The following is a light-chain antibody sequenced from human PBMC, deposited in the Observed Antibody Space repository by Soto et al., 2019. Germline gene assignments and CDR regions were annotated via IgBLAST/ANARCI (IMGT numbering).Light chain of an antibody. V-gene: IGLV2-11*01. CDR2: DAT. CDR3: CSFAVTNSLI. CDR1: INDVGAYSY. J-gene: IGLJ2*01. Sequence: QSVLSQPRSVAGSPGQSVTISCSGTINDVGAYSYVSWYQQYPGKGPKLIIYDATKRPSGVAERFSGSKSGNRASLTISGLQADDEAYYYCCSFAVTNSLIFGEGTKLTVL.